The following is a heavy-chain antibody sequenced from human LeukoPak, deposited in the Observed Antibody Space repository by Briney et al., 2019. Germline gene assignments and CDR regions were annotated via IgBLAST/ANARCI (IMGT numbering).Heavy chain of an antibody. V-gene: IGHV3-33*01. D-gene: IGHD5-12*01. CDR1: GFTFSSYG. Sequence: GRSLRLSCAASGFTFSSYGMHWVRQAPGKGLEWVAVIWYDGSNKYYADSVKGRFTISRDNSKNTLYLRMNSLRAEDTAVYYCAREYLDYNVDIVAIGYYGMDVWGQGTTVTVSS. CDR3: AREYLDYNVDIVAIGYYGMDV. CDR2: IWYDGSNK. J-gene: IGHJ6*02.